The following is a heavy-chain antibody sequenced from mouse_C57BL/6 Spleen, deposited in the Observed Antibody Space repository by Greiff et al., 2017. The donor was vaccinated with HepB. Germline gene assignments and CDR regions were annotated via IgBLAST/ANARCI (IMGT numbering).Heavy chain of an antibody. CDR1: GYTFTDYY. D-gene: IGHD3-2*02. J-gene: IGHJ4*01. Sequence: EVQLQQSGPELVKPGASVKISCKASGYTFTDYYMNWVKQSHGKSLEWIGDINPNNGGTSYNQKFKGKATLTVDKSSSTAYMELRSLTSEDSAVYYCAPQLRLRAMDYWGQGTSVTVSS. CDR3: APQLRLRAMDY. V-gene: IGHV1-26*01. CDR2: INPNNGGT.